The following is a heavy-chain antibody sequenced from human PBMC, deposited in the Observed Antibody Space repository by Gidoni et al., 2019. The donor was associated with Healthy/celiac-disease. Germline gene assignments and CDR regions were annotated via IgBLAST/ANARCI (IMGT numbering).Heavy chain of an antibody. Sequence: QVQLVQSGAEVKKPGASVKAYCKASGYTFTGYYMHWVRQAPGQGLEWLGWINPNSGSTNNAQKFQGRVTMTRDTSISTAYMELSRLRSDDTAVYYCAAAKDAFDIWGQGTMVTVSS. V-gene: IGHV1-2*02. J-gene: IGHJ3*02. CDR3: AAAKDAFDI. CDR2: INPNSGST. D-gene: IGHD2-15*01. CDR1: GYTFTGYY.